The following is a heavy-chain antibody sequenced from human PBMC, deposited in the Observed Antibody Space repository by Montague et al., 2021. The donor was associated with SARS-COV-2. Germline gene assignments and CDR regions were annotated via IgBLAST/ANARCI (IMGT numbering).Heavy chain of an antibody. D-gene: IGHD3-10*01. CDR3: ARDRFDFGAGRQGTIDF. Sequence: SETLSLTCSVSGDAITNHYWSWIRQPAGKGLEWIGRMHLTGKTNFSPLFSSRLTMSADTSKNQFSLKLTSVTAADTAIYFCARDRFDFGAGRQGTIDFWGQGTPVTVSS. CDR1: GDAITNHY. CDR2: MHLTGKT. V-gene: IGHV4-4*07. J-gene: IGHJ4*02.